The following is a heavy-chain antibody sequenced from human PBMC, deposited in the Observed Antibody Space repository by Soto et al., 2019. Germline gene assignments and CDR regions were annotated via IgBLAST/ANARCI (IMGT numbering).Heavy chain of an antibody. Sequence: ASVKVSCKASGHTFTSYAMNWVRQAPGQGLEWMGWINTNTGNPAYAQGFTGRFVFSLDTSVSTAYLQISSLKAEDTAVYYCARGEAVAGRNWFDPWGQGTLVTGSS. CDR1: GHTFTSYA. V-gene: IGHV7-4-1*02. J-gene: IGHJ5*02. CDR3: ARGEAVAGRNWFDP. CDR2: INTNTGNP. D-gene: IGHD6-19*01.